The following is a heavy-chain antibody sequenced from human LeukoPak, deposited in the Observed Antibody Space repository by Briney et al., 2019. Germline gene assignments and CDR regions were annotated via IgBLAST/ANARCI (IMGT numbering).Heavy chain of an antibody. CDR1: GYTFTGYY. D-gene: IGHD3-22*01. CDR2: INPNSGGT. CDR3: ARAGTPPYYDSFGGHFDL. V-gene: IGHV1-2*02. J-gene: IGHJ2*01. Sequence: ASVKVSCKASGYTFTGYYMHWVRQAPGQGLEWMGWINPNSGGTNYAQKFQGRVTMTRDTSISTAYMELSRLRSDDTAVYYCARAGTPPYYDSFGGHFDLWGRGALVTVSS.